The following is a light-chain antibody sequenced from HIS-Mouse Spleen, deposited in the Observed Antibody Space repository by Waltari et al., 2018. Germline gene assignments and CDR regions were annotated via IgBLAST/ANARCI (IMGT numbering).Light chain of an antibody. CDR2: EDS. CDR3: YSTDSSGNHRV. Sequence: SYELTQPPSVSVSPGQTARITCPGDALPKKYAYWYQQKSSKAPVLVIYEDSKRPSGIPERFSGSSSGTMATLTISGAQVEDEADYYCYSTDSSGNHRVFGGGTKLTVL. J-gene: IGLJ2*01. V-gene: IGLV3-10*01. CDR1: ALPKKY.